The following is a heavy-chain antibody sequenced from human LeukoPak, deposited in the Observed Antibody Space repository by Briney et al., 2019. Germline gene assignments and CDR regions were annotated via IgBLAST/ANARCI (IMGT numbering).Heavy chain of an antibody. CDR3: ARQAAMVLWCFDY. Sequence: GGSLRLSCAASGFTFSSYAMHWVRQAPGKGLEWVAVISYDGSNKYYADSVKGRFTISRDNSKNTLYLQMNSLRAEDTAVYYCARQAAMVLWCFDYWGQRTQVTVSS. D-gene: IGHD5-18*01. CDR2: ISYDGSNK. J-gene: IGHJ4*02. CDR1: GFTFSSYA. V-gene: IGHV3-30*04.